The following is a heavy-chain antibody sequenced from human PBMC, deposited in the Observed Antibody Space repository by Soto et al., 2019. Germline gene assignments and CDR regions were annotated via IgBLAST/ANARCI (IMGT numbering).Heavy chain of an antibody. J-gene: IGHJ5*02. D-gene: IGHD2-2*01. CDR1: GYTFSNYG. Sequence: ASVKVSCKTSGYTFSNYGITWVRQAPGQPLEWLGWISLYSDGTNYAQKFQSRVSMTTDTSTTTAYMELRSLRSDDTAVYYCARVVPGAEAWFGPWGQGTLVTVSS. CDR3: ARVVPGAEAWFGP. CDR2: ISLYSDGT. V-gene: IGHV1-18*01.